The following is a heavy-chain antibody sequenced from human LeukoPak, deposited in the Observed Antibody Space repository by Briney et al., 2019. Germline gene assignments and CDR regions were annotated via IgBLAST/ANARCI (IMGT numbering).Heavy chain of an antibody. V-gene: IGHV3-74*01. CDR3: ATKQWLAPPPDS. J-gene: IGHJ4*02. D-gene: IGHD6-19*01. CDR2: INTDGTVT. CDR1: GFTFSKYW. Sequence: PGGSLRLSCAASGFTFSKYWMLWVRQAPGKELKSVSRINTDGTVTTYADSVKGRFTVSRDNADNTMFLQMNSVRDEDTAVYYCATKQWLAPPPDSWGQGTPVTVSS.